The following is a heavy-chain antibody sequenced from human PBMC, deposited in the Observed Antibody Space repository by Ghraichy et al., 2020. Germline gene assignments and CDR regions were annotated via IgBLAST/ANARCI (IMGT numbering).Heavy chain of an antibody. V-gene: IGHV3-23*01. J-gene: IGHJ3*01. CDR2: ISGSGGTT. D-gene: IGHD3-10*01. CDR3: ATKSSFDF. Sequence: GGSLRLSCAASGLTFSSYAMSWVRRAPGKGLEWVSTISGSGGTTYYADSVGGRFTISRDNSRNTLFLQMNSLRADDTAVYYCATKSSFDFWGQGTMVTVSS. CDR1: GLTFSSYA.